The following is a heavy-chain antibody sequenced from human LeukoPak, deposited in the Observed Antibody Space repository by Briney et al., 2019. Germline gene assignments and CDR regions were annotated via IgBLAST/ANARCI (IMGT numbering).Heavy chain of an antibody. CDR1: GYTFTSYG. D-gene: IGHD3-22*01. Sequence: ASVKVSCKASGYTFTSYGISWVRQAPGQGLEWMGWISAYNGNTNYAQKLQGRVTMTTDTSTSTAYMELRSLRSDDTAVYYCAGDADYDSSGYYYVQRVVFDYWGQGTLVTVSS. CDR2: ISAYNGNT. V-gene: IGHV1-18*01. J-gene: IGHJ4*02. CDR3: AGDADYDSSGYYYVQRVVFDY.